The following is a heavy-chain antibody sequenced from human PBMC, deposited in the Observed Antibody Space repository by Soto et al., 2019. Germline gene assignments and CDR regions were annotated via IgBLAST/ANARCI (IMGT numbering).Heavy chain of an antibody. J-gene: IGHJ4*02. CDR2: IKSKGDGETT. V-gene: IGHV3-15*01. Sequence: QLVESGGGAVRPGGSLKLSCACAGFTFGNAWLSWVRQAPGKGLEWVGRIKSKGDGETTDFAAPVKGRIAISRNDSENIVFLQMSSLKTEDTGVYYCTTGLGQQELVFDFWGQGAPVTVSS. CDR1: GFTFGNAW. D-gene: IGHD7-27*01. CDR3: TTGLGQQELVFDF.